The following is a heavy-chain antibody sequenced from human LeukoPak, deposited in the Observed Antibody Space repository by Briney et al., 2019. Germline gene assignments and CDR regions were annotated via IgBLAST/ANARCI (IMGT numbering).Heavy chain of an antibody. CDR3: ARDRAAAGRTFDY. D-gene: IGHD6-13*01. Sequence: ASVTVSCKASGYTFTGYYMHWVRQAPGQGLEWMGWINPNSGGTNYAQKFQGRVTMTRDTSISTAYMELSRLRSDDTAVYYCARDRAAAGRTFDYWGQGTLVTVSS. V-gene: IGHV1-2*02. J-gene: IGHJ4*02. CDR2: INPNSGGT. CDR1: GYTFTGYY.